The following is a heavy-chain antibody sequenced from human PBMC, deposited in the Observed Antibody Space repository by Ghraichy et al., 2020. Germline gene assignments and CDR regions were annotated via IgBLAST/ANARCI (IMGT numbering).Heavy chain of an antibody. CDR2: IYESGKT. J-gene: IGHJ4*02. CDR3: ARSHTGYRLNSFDF. Sequence: SETLSLTCTASNDSISNSNYYWGWIRQPPGKGLEWIVSIYESGKTNYSPSPKSRVTMSAGTPKNQFSLRLSSVTAADTALYYCARSHTGYRLNSFDFWGQGILVTVSA. D-gene: IGHD5-24*01. V-gene: IGHV4-39*01. CDR1: NDSISNSNYY.